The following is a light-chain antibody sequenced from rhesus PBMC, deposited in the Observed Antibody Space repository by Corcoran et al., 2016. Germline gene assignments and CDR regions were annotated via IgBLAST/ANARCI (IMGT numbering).Light chain of an antibody. J-gene: IGKJ3*01. V-gene: IGKV1-22*01. CDR1: QGISSW. CDR3: QQYSSRPFT. CDR2: KAS. Sequence: DIQMTQSPSSLSASVGDTVTITCRASQGISSWLAWYQKKPGKAPKLLIYKASSLQSGVPSRFSGRGAGTDFTLTISILQSEDFATYDCQQYSSRPFTFGPGTKLDIK.